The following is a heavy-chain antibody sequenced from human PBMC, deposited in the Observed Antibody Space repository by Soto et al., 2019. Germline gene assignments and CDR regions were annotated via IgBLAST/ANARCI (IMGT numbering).Heavy chain of an antibody. V-gene: IGHV4-31*03. CDR2: IYYSGST. CDR1: GGSVSGGVYY. CDR3: ARSSVAGAGYFQH. Sequence: QVQLPESGPGLVKPSQTLSLTCTVSGGSVSGGVYYWNWIRQHPEKGLEWIGYIYYSGSTYYNPSLRSRVTISADTSKNQFSLKLSSVTVADTAVYYCARSSVAGAGYFQHWGQGTQVIVSS. D-gene: IGHD6-19*01. J-gene: IGHJ1*01.